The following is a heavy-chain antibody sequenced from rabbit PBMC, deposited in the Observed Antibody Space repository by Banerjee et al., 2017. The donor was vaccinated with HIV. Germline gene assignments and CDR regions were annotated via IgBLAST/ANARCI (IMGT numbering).Heavy chain of an antibody. J-gene: IGHJ4*01. CDR1: GFDFSSYYM. Sequence: QEQLKETGGGLVQPGGSLTLSCKASGFDFSSYYMSWVRQAPGKGLEWIGTIYDGKGSTDYASWAKGRFTISKTSSTTVTLQMTSLTAADTATYFCARDWAGNNYYGFSLWGQGTLVTVS. CDR3: ARDWAGNNYYGFSL. CDR2: IYDGKGST. V-gene: IGHV1S45*01. D-gene: IGHD8-1*01.